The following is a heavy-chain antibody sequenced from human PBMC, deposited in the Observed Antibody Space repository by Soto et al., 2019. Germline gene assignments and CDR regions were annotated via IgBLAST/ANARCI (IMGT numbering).Heavy chain of an antibody. Sequence: GGSLRLSCAASGFTFSSYAMHWVRQAPGKGLEWVAVISYDGSNKYYADSVKGRFTISRDNSKNTLYLQMNSLRAEDTAVYYCARDGRVGVLRAEYFQHWGQGTLVTVSS. V-gene: IGHV3-30-3*01. CDR2: ISYDGSNK. CDR3: ARDGRVGVLRAEYFQH. D-gene: IGHD1-26*01. CDR1: GFTFSSYA. J-gene: IGHJ1*01.